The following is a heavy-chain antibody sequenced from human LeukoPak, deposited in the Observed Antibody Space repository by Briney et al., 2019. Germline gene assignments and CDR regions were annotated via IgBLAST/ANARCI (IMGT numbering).Heavy chain of an antibody. CDR3: ANSYDGKIVPFDN. CDR2: IHTSGST. D-gene: IGHD4-23*01. J-gene: IGHJ4*02. V-gene: IGHV4-4*09. Sequence: SETLSLTCTVPDGSISNSFWTWVRQPPGKGLEWIAYIHTSGSTNYNPAFKSRVTLSVDTSKSQFSLRLNSVTASDTAVYYCANSYDGKIVPFDNWGQGTLVTVSS. CDR1: DGSISNSF.